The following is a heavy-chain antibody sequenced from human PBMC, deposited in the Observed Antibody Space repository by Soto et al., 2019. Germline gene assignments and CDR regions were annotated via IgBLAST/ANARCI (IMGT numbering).Heavy chain of an antibody. CDR1: GGSISSYY. Sequence: PSETLSLTCTVSGGSISSYYWSWIRQPPRKGLEWIGYFYYSGSTYYNPSLKSRVTMSLDTSKNQFSLSLSSVTAADTALYYCARGRVRVVAATSEYFDYWGQGTLVTVSS. CDR2: FYYSGST. J-gene: IGHJ4*02. V-gene: IGHV4-59*01. D-gene: IGHD2-15*01. CDR3: ARGRVRVVAATSEYFDY.